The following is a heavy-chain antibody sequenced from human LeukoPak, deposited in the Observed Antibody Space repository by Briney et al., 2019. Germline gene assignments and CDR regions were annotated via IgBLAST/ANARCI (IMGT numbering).Heavy chain of an antibody. V-gene: IGHV3-48*03. D-gene: IGHD2-15*01. CDR3: ARGKSVGLDY. Sequence: PGGSLRLSRAASGFTFSSYEMNWVRQAPGKGLEWVSYISSSGSTIYYADSVKGRFTISRDNAKNSLYLQMNSLRAEDTAVYHCARGKSVGLDYWGQGTLVTVSS. CDR2: ISSSGSTI. J-gene: IGHJ4*02. CDR1: GFTFSSYE.